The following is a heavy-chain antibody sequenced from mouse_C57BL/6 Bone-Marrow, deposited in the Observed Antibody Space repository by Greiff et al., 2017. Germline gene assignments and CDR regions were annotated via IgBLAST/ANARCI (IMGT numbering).Heavy chain of an antibody. D-gene: IGHD2-5*01. CDR2: IYPGNSDT. Sequence: EVQLQQSGTVLARPGASVKMSCKTSGYTFTSYWMHWVKQRPGQGLEWIGAIYPGNSDTSYNQKFKGKAKLTAVTSASTAYMELSSLTNEDSAVYYYTSDSNYRYFDYVDYWGQGTTLTVSS. J-gene: IGHJ2*01. CDR3: TSDSNYRYFDYVDY. CDR1: GYTFTSYW. V-gene: IGHV1-5*01.